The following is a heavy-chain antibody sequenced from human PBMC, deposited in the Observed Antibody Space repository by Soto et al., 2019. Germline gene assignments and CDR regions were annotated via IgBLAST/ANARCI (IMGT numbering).Heavy chain of an antibody. CDR1: GGTFSSYT. CDR2: IIPILGIA. V-gene: IGHV1-69*08. J-gene: IGHJ6*03. Sequence: QVQLVQSGAEVKKPGSSVKVSCKASGGTFSSYTISWVRQAPGQGLEWMGRIIPILGIANYAQKLQGRVTITADKSTSTAYMELSSLRSEDTAVYYCARESPDYYYYMDVWGKGTTVTVSS. CDR3: ARESPDYYYYMDV.